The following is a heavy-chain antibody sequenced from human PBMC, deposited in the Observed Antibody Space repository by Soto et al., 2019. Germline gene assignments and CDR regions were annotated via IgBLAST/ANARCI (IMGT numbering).Heavy chain of an antibody. CDR3: ARWGTTGGLAV. CDR2: TSYDGSNN. D-gene: IGHD3-16*01. Sequence: QVQLVESGGGVVQPGTSLRLSCVGSGFTFRSYVIHWVRQAPGKGLEWVALTSYDGSNNFYGDSVKGRFTISRHNSRNTVELQMDSLPSEDTALYYCARWGTTGGLAVWGQGTLVSVSS. J-gene: IGHJ4*02. V-gene: IGHV3-33*05. CDR1: GFTFRSYV.